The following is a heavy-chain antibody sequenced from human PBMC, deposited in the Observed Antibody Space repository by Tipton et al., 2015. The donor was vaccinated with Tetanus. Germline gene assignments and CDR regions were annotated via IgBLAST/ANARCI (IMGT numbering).Heavy chain of an antibody. V-gene: IGHV4-31*03. D-gene: IGHD4-17*01. CDR3: ARPSTTVTPRAFDV. CDR2: IYYSGDT. CDR1: GGSISSGGYF. J-gene: IGHJ3*01. Sequence: TLSLTCSVSGGSISSGGYFWNWIRQHPGKGPEWIGYIYYSGDTFYNPSLKSRVSMSVDTSKNQFSLNLRSVTAADTAVYYCARPSTTVTPRAFDVWGQGTMVTVSS.